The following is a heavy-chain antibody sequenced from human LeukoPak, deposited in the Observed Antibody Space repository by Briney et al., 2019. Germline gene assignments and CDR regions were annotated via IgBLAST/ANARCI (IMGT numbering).Heavy chain of an antibody. Sequence: GGSLRLSCAASGFTFSSYSMNWVRQAPGKGLEWVSYISSSSSTIYYADSVKGRFTISRDNAKNSLYLQMNSLRAEDTAVYYCARAGQEWEQRDFDYWGQGTLVTVSS. CDR3: ARAGQEWEQRDFDY. V-gene: IGHV3-48*04. CDR2: ISSSSSTI. CDR1: GFTFSSYS. J-gene: IGHJ4*02. D-gene: IGHD1-26*01.